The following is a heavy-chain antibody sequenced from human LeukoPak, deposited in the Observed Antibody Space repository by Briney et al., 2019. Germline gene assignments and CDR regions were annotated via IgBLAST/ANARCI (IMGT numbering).Heavy chain of an antibody. J-gene: IGHJ4*02. CDR2: ITSSSFI. CDR3: ARDPGPHTTSFE. D-gene: IGHD6-6*01. Sequence: GGSLRLSCAASGFTFSTYSMNWVRQAPGKGLEWVSSITSSSFIYYADSVKGRFTISRDNAKNTLYLQMDSLRAEDTAVYYCARDPGPHTTSFEWGQGTLVTVSS. V-gene: IGHV3-21*01. CDR1: GFTFSTYS.